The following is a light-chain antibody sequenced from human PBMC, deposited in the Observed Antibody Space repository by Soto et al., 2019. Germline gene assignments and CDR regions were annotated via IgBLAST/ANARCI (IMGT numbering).Light chain of an antibody. J-gene: IGKJ5*01. CDR2: GAS. CDR1: QTVPSR. CDR3: QQYKSWPPIT. V-gene: IGKV3-15*01. Sequence: EIVMTQSPATLSVSPVEVFTLSCMASQTVPSRIAWYQQKPGQAPSLLIYGASTRATGVPDRFSGTGSGTEFTLTISSLKSEDYAVYYCQQYKSWPPITCGQGTQLEIK.